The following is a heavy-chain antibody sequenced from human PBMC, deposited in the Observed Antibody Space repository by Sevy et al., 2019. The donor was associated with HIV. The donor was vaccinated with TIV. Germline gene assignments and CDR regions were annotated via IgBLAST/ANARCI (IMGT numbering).Heavy chain of an antibody. J-gene: IGHJ4*01. CDR1: GGSISSGGYY. D-gene: IGHD6-19*01. CDR3: ARDRRQVADDLVEFDY. CDR2: IYYSGST. Sequence: SETLSLTCTVSGGSISSGGYYWSWIRQHPGKGLEWIGYIYYSGSTYYNPSLKSRVTISVDTSKNQFSLKLSSVTAADTAVYYCARDRRQVADDLVEFDYWGHRTLVTVSS. V-gene: IGHV4-31*03.